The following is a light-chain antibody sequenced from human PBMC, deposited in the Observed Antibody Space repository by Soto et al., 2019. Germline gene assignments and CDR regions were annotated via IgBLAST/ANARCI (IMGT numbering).Light chain of an antibody. J-gene: IGLJ2*01. CDR1: GSDVGGYNY. Sequence: QSALTQPASVSGSPGQSITISCTGTGSDVGGYNYVSWYQQHPGKAPKVMIYDVSNRPSGVSNRFSGSKSGNTASLTISGRPAEDEAYYCCSSYTSASTPLVFGGGTKLTVL. CDR2: DVS. V-gene: IGLV2-14*01. CDR3: SSYTSASTPLV.